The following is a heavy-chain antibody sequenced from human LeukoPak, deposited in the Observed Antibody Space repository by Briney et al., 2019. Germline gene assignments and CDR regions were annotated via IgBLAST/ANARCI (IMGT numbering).Heavy chain of an antibody. CDR2: IYYSGSI. D-gene: IGHD5-24*01. CDR3: ARAPGTDGYNSPYFDY. V-gene: IGHV4-39*07. CDR1: GGSITTNNYY. J-gene: IGHJ4*02. Sequence: NPSETLSLTCTVSGGSITTNNYYWGWIRQPPGKGLEWIGSIYYSGSIYYNPSLQSRVTISVDTSKNQFSLKLSSVTAADTAVYYCARAPGTDGYNSPYFDYWGQGTLVTVSS.